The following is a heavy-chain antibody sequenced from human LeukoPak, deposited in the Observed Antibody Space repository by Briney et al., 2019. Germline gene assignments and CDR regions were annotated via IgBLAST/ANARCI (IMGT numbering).Heavy chain of an antibody. CDR2: IRYDGSSQ. CDR3: AKVRVLRLGIPPPDH. D-gene: IGHD3-16*01. V-gene: IGHV3-30*02. CDR1: GFTFSSYG. Sequence: PGGSLRLSCAASGFTFSSYGMHWVRQAPGKGLEGVAFIRYDGSSQYYADSVKGRFTISRDNSKNTLYLQMNSLKTEDTAVYYCAKVRVLRLGIPPPDHWGQGTLVTVSS. J-gene: IGHJ5*02.